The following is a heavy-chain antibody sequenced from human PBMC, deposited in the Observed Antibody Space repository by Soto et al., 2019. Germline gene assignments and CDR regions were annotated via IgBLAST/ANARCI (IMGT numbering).Heavy chain of an antibody. J-gene: IGHJ4*02. V-gene: IGHV4-59*08. CDR3: ASQWLVQQFAY. CDR1: GGSIRSYY. CDR2: ISYSGST. D-gene: IGHD6-19*01. Sequence: PSETLSLTCTASGGSIRSYYWSWIRQPQGKGLEWIGYISYSGSTNYNPSLKSRVTISVDTSKNQFSLKLSSVTAADTAVYYCASQWLVQQFAYWGQGTLVTIS.